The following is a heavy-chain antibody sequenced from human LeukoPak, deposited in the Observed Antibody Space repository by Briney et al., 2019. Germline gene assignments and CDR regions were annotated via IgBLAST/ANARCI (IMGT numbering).Heavy chain of an antibody. V-gene: IGHV3-30*02. CDR3: AKDRNYDILTLDY. CDR2: VGSGETYK. Sequence: PGESLRLSCATSGFTFSSYGMQWVRQAPGKGLEWVAFVGSGETYKQYADSVKGRFTISRDNSKNTLYLQMNSLRAEDTAVYYCAKDRNYDILTLDYWGQGTLVTVS. J-gene: IGHJ4*02. CDR1: GFTFSSYG. D-gene: IGHD3-9*01.